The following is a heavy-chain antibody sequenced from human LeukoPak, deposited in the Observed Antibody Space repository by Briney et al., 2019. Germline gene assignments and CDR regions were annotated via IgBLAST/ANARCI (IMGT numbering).Heavy chain of an antibody. V-gene: IGHV4-59*01. CDR2: IYFSGST. Sequence: SETLSLTCTVSGGSISSYSWSWIRQPPGKGLEWIGHIYFSGSTNYNPSLKSRVTISLDTSKNQFSLKLSSVTAADTAVYYCARLRSSSSYYMDVWGKGTTVTVSS. J-gene: IGHJ6*03. CDR1: GGSISSYS. CDR3: ARLRSSSSYYMDV. D-gene: IGHD6-6*01.